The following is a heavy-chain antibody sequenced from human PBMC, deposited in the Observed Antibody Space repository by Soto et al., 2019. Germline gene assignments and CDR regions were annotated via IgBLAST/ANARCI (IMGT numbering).Heavy chain of an antibody. CDR2: IYYSGST. Sequence: SETLSLTCTVSGGSISSSSYYWGCIRQPPGKGLEWIGSIYYSGSTYYNPSLKSRVTISVDTSKNQFSLKLSSVTAADTAVYYCARHVKYAFDIWGQGTMVTVSS. V-gene: IGHV4-39*01. CDR1: GGSISSSSYY. D-gene: IGHD3-16*02. CDR3: ARHVKYAFDI. J-gene: IGHJ3*02.